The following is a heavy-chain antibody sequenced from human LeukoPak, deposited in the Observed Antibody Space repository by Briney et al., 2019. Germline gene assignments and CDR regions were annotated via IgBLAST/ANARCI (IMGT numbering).Heavy chain of an antibody. J-gene: IGHJ4*02. CDR2: IYSGGTT. CDR3: AKGTTRYSGSYFDY. CDR1: GFTVSSNY. Sequence: GGSLRLSCAASGFTVSSNYMNWVRQAPGKGLEWVSGIYSGGTTYYADSVKGRFTISRDNSKNTLYLQMNSLRAEDTAVYYCAKGTTRYSGSYFDYWGQGTLVTVSS. D-gene: IGHD1-26*01. V-gene: IGHV3-53*05.